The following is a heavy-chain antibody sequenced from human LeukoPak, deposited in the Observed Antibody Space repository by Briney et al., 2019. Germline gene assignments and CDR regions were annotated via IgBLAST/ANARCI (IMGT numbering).Heavy chain of an antibody. Sequence: PSETLSLTCAVYGGSFSGYYWSWIRQPPGKGLEWIGEINHSGSTNYNPSLKSRVTISVDTSKNQFSLELSSVTAADTAVYYCARGRYYDILTGSQLTYGMDVWGQGTTVTVSS. CDR1: GGSFSGYY. CDR2: INHSGST. V-gene: IGHV4-34*01. CDR3: ARGRYYDILTGSQLTYGMDV. D-gene: IGHD3-9*01. J-gene: IGHJ6*02.